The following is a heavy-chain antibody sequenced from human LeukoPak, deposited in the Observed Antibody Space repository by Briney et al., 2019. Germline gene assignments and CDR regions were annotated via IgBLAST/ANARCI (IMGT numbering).Heavy chain of an antibody. J-gene: IGHJ3*02. CDR3: AKISYSGYDDDALDI. D-gene: IGHD5-12*01. V-gene: IGHV3-9*01. CDR1: GFTFDDYA. Sequence: PGGSLRLSCAASGFTFDDYAMHWVRQAPGKGLEWVSGISWNSGSIGYADSVKGRFTISRDNAKNSLYLQMNSLRAEDTALYYCAKISYSGYDDDALDIWGQGTMVTVSS. CDR2: ISWNSGSI.